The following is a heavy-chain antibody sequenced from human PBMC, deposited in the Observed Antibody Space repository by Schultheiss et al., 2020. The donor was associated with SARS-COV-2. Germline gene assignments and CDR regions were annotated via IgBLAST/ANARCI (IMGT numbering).Heavy chain of an antibody. CDR3: ARDQAWAVFIRGEIDY. D-gene: IGHD3-10*01. J-gene: IGHJ4*02. CDR2: ISGSGGST. Sequence: GGSLRLSCAASGFTFSSYAMSWVRQAPGKGLEWVSAISGSGGSTYYADSVKGRFTISRDNSKNTLYLQMNSLRAEDTAVYYCARDQAWAVFIRGEIDYWGQGTLVTVSS. V-gene: IGHV3-23*01. CDR1: GFTFSSYA.